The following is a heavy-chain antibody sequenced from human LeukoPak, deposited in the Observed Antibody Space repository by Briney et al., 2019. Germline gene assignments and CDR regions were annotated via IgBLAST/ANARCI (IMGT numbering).Heavy chain of an antibody. V-gene: IGHV3-23*01. CDR2: ISGSGGST. Sequence: GGSLRLSCAASGFTFSSYAMSWVRQAPGKGLEWVSAISGSGGSTYYADSVKGRFTISRDNSKNTLYLQMNSLRAEDTAVYYCAKLPTVRGPSYWYFDLWGRGTLVTVSS. J-gene: IGHJ2*01. CDR3: AKLPTVRGPSYWYFDL. D-gene: IGHD4-11*01. CDR1: GFTFSSYA.